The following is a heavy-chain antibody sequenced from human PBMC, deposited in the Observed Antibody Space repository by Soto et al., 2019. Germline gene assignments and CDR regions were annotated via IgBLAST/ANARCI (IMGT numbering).Heavy chain of an antibody. J-gene: IGHJ4*02. D-gene: IGHD6-6*01. Sequence: SVKVSCKASGGTFSSYTISWVRQAPGQGLEWMGRIIPILGIANYAQKFQGRVTITADKSTSTAYMELSSLRSEDTAVYYCASSSIAARRTLDYWGQGTLVTVSS. CDR1: GGTFSSYT. CDR3: ASSSIAARRTLDY. CDR2: IIPILGIA. V-gene: IGHV1-69*02.